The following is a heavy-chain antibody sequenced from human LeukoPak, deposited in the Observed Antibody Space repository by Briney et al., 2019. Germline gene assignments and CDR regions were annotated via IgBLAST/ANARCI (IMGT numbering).Heavy chain of an antibody. Sequence: GGSLGRYCSASGFTFSNYAMHWVRQAPGKGLEWVSVIYSGGSTYYADSVKGRFTISRDNSKNTLYLQMNSLRAEDTAVYYCAKYLTARGPPYALDVWGQGNKVTGSS. CDR2: IYSGGST. CDR1: GFTFSNYA. V-gene: IGHV3-66*01. CDR3: AKYLTARGPPYALDV. D-gene: IGHD1-14*01. J-gene: IGHJ6*02.